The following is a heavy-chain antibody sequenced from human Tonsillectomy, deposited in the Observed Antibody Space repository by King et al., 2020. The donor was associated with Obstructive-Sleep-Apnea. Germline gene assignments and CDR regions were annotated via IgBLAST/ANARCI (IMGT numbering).Heavy chain of an antibody. CDR1: GYSFFSYW. J-gene: IGHJ6*02. Sequence: AQLVQSGAEVKKPGESLRISCKGSGYSFFSYWISWVRQMPGKGLEWMGRIDPTDSYTNYSPSFQGHVTISGDKSITTAYLQWSSLKASDTAIYYCARHHRDYSGDRGMDVWGQGTTVTVSS. D-gene: IGHD6-25*01. CDR2: IDPTDSYT. V-gene: IGHV5-10-1*01. CDR3: ARHHRDYSGDRGMDV.